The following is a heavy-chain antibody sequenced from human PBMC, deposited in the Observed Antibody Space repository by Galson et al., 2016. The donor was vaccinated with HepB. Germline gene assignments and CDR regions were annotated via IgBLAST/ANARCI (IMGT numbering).Heavy chain of an antibody. V-gene: IGHV6-1*01. Sequence: CAISGDSVSNSNVAWNWIRQSPSRGLEWLGGTYKRSKWHTDYAGSVKSRMTINTDKVRNQFSLQLQSVTPEDTAVYYCARVATAVRSGWKTLTPRFYYSGVYVWGHGTTVTVSS. J-gene: IGHJ6*02. D-gene: IGHD6-19*01. CDR1: GDSVSNSNVA. CDR3: ARVATAVRSGWKTLTPRFYYSGVYV. CDR2: TYKRSKWHT.